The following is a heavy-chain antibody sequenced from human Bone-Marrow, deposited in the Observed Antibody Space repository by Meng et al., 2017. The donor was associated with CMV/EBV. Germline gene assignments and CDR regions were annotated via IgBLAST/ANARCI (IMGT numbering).Heavy chain of an antibody. CDR2: ISSSGSTI. J-gene: IGHJ6*02. CDR1: GFTFSSYE. Sequence: GESLKISCAASGFTFSSYEMNWIRQAPGKGLEWVSYISSSGSTIYYADSVKGRFTISRDNAKNSLYLQMNSLRAEDTAVYYCVTGLDGPKITIFGVAPRYYYGMDVWVQGTTVTVSS. V-gene: IGHV3-48*03. D-gene: IGHD3-3*01. CDR3: VTGLDGPKITIFGVAPRYYYGMDV.